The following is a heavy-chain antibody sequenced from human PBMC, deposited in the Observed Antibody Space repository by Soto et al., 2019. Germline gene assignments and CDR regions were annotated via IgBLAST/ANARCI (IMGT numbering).Heavy chain of an antibody. CDR1: GFTFSSYA. J-gene: IGHJ5*02. D-gene: IGHD1-26*01. V-gene: IGHV3-30-3*01. CDR3: ARAHSGSPYFDP. CDR2: ISYDGSNK. Sequence: PGGSLRLSCAASGFTFSSYAMHWVRQAPGKGLEWVAVISYDGSNKYYADSVKGRFTISRDNSKNTLYLQMNSLRAEDTAVYYCARAHSGSPYFDPWGQGTLVTVSS.